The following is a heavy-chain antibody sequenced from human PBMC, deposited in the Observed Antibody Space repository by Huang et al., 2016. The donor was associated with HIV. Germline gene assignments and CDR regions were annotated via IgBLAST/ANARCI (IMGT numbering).Heavy chain of an antibody. CDR1: GFSFGDNA. Sequence: EVELVESGGGLVEPGRSLRLSCATSGFSFGDNAMHWVRQSPGKGVEWVAGISWNSGSIGYADSVKGRFTVSRDNDKNSVFLEMNSLRPEDTALYYCAKELRKFIPSGSHASNFDSWGRGTQVTVSS. D-gene: IGHD1-26*01. J-gene: IGHJ5*01. V-gene: IGHV3-9*01. CDR3: AKELRKFIPSGSHASNFDS. CDR2: ISWNSGSI.